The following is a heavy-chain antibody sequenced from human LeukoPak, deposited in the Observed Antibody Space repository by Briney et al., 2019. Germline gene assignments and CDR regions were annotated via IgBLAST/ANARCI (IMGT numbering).Heavy chain of an antibody. D-gene: IGHD6-13*01. J-gene: IGHJ4*02. V-gene: IGHV6-1*01. CDR3: ARSHSSSWHYFDY. CDR1: GDSVSSNSAT. Sequence: SQTLSLTCAISGDSVSSNSATWNWIRQSPSSGLEWLGRTYYRSKWSTNYAVSVRSRITINPDTSKNQFSLQLNSVLPEDTAVYYCARSHSSSWHYFDYWGQGTLVTVSS. CDR2: TYYRSKWST.